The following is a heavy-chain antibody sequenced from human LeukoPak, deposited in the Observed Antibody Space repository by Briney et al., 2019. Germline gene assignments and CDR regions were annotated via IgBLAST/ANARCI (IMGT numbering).Heavy chain of an antibody. J-gene: IGHJ4*02. CDR2: INHSGST. CDR3: ARVGAPYSSGWSIFFDY. Sequence: PSETLSLTCAVYGGSFSGYYWSWIRQPPGKGLEWIGEINHSGSTNYNPSLKSRVTISVDTSKNQFSLKLSSVTAADTAVYYCARVGAPYSSGWSIFFDYWGQGTLVTVSS. V-gene: IGHV4-34*01. CDR1: GGSFSGYY. D-gene: IGHD6-19*01.